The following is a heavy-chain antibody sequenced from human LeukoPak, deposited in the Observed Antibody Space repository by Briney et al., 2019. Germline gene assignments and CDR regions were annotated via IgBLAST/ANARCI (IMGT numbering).Heavy chain of an antibody. CDR3: ARLDTWPTGPLFDY. D-gene: IGHD5-12*01. Sequence: PGGSLRLSCAASGFTFSSYSMNWVRQAPGKGLEWVSSISSSSNYIYYADSVKGRFTISRDNAKNSLYLQMNSLRAEDTDAYYCARLDTWPTGPLFDYWGQGTLVTVSS. CDR2: ISSSSNYI. CDR1: GFTFSSYS. V-gene: IGHV3-21*01. J-gene: IGHJ4*02.